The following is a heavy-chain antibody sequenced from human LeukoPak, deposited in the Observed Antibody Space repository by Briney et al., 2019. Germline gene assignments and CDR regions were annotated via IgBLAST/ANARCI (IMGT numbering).Heavy chain of an antibody. D-gene: IGHD3-22*01. CDR2: IIPIFGTA. CDR3: ASRSGSPYRTMIVVGYDALDI. CDR1: GGTFSSYA. J-gene: IGHJ3*02. V-gene: IGHV1-69*05. Sequence: ASVKVSCKASGGTFSSYAISWVRQAPGQGLEWMGGIIPIFGTANYAQKFQGRVTITTDESTSTAYMELSSLRSEDTAVYYCASRSGSPYRTMIVVGYDALDIWGQGTMVTVSS.